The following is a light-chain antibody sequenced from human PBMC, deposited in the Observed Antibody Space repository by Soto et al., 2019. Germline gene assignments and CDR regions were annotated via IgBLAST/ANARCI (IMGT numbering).Light chain of an antibody. CDR3: QHYVTSLTT. CDR2: GAS. Sequence: GLTQSPGTLSLSPXEGXALSCGASQSVSNNYLAWYQQKPGQAPRLLIYGASNRATGIPVTFSGSGSGTDFTLSISRLEPEDFAVYYCQHYVTSLTTFGQGTRWIS. J-gene: IGKJ1*01. CDR1: QSVSNNY. V-gene: IGKV3-20*01.